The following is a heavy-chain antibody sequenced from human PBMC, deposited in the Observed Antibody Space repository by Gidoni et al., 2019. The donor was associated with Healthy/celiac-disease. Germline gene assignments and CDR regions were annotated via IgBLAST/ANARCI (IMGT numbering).Heavy chain of an antibody. CDR1: GFTFSSYA. D-gene: IGHD2-15*01. Sequence: EVQLLESGGGLVQPGGSLRLSCAASGFTFSSYAMSRVRQAPGKGLEWVSAISGSGGSTYYADSVKGRFTISRDNSKNTLYLQMNSLRAEDTAVYYCAKGGYCSGGSCHGYYYYGMDVWGQGTTVTVSS. V-gene: IGHV3-23*01. J-gene: IGHJ6*02. CDR3: AKGGYCSGGSCHGYYYYGMDV. CDR2: ISGSGGST.